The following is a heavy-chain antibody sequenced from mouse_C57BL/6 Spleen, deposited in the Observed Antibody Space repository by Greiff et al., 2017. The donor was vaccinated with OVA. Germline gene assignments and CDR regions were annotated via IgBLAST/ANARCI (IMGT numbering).Heavy chain of an antibody. D-gene: IGHD2-3*01. J-gene: IGHJ1*03. CDR2: IRNKANGYTT. CDR3: ASLYDGYWYFDV. V-gene: IGHV7-3*01. CDR1: GFTFTDYY. Sequence: EVKLVESGGGLVQPGGSLSLSCAASGFTFTDYYMSWVRQPPGKALEWLGFIRNKANGYTTEYSASVKGRFTISRDTSQSILYLQMSALRAEDSATYYCASLYDGYWYFDVWGTGTTVTVSS.